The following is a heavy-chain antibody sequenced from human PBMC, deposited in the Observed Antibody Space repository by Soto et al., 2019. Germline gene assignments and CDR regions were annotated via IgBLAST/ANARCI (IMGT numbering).Heavy chain of an antibody. J-gene: IGHJ6*03. V-gene: IGHV1-18*01. CDR1: GYMFTSYG. Sequence: QVQLVQSGAELKKPGASAKVSCKASGYMFTSYGISWVRQAPGQGLEWMAWISVNNGNTNYALKFQGRVTMTTDTSTNTAHMELRSLRYDDTAVYYCARFNGSGTNYYMDVWGKGTTVIVSS. CDR3: ARFNGSGTNYYMDV. CDR2: ISVNNGNT. D-gene: IGHD3-10*01.